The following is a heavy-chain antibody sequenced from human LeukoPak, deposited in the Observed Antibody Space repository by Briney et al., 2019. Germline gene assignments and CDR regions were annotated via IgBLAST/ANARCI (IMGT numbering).Heavy chain of an antibody. J-gene: IGHJ4*02. D-gene: IGHD3-22*01. CDR2: ISYDGSNK. CDR3: AKDRITMIATPLFDY. CDR1: GFTFSSYG. Sequence: GGSLRLSCAASGFTFSSYGMHWVRQAPGKGLEWVAVISYDGSNKYYADSVKGRFTISRDNSKNTLYLQMNSLRAEDTAVYYCAKDRITMIATPLFDYWGQGTLVTVSP. V-gene: IGHV3-30*18.